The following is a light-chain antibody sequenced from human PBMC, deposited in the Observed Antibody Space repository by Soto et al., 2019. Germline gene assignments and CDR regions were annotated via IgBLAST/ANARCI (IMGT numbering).Light chain of an antibody. J-gene: IGKJ1*01. CDR1: QSIDSW. CDR3: QQYDSYSPSWT. V-gene: IGKV1-5*01. Sequence: DIQMTQSPSSLSASVGDRVTITCRASQSIDSWLAWYKQKPGKAPKLLIYDASSLESGVPSRFSGSGSGTEFTLTISSLQPDDFATYYCQQYDSYSPSWTFGQGTKVDIK. CDR2: DAS.